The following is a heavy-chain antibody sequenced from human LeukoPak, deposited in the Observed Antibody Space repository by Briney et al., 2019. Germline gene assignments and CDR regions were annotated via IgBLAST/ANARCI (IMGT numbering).Heavy chain of an antibody. D-gene: IGHD3-22*01. J-gene: IGHJ4*02. CDR1: GYTFTNYY. CDR2: IVVGSGNT. Sequence: ASVKVSCKASGYTFTNYYIYWVRQARGQRLEWIGWIVVGSGNTNYAQKFQERVTITRDMSTSTAYMELSSLRSKDTAVYYCAAHYYDSSGYEPTLDYWGQGTLVTVSS. CDR3: AAHYYDSSGYEPTLDY. V-gene: IGHV1-58*02.